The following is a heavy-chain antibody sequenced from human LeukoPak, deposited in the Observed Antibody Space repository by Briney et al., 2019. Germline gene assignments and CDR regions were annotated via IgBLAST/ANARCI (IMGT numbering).Heavy chain of an antibody. CDR2: ISSSGSTI. CDR1: GFTFSSYE. V-gene: IGHV3-48*03. Sequence: GGSLRLSCAASGFTFSSYEMNWVRQAPGKGLEWVSYISSSGSTIYYADSVKGRFTISRDNAKNSLYLQMNSLRAEDTAVYYCARAPVGVTGDAFDIWGQGTMVSVSS. CDR3: ARAPVGVTGDAFDI. D-gene: IGHD1-26*01. J-gene: IGHJ3*02.